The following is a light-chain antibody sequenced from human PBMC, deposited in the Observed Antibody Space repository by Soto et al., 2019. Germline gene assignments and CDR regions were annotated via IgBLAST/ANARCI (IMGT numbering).Light chain of an antibody. J-gene: IGLJ1*01. CDR2: TND. V-gene: IGLV1-44*01. Sequence: QSVLTQPPSASGTPGQRVTISCSGSSSNIESNTVYWYQQLPGMAPRLLIHTNDRRPSGVPDRFSGSKSGTSASLAISGLQSEDEADHYCLAWDARLNGNLFGKGTKVTV. CDR1: SSNIESNT. CDR3: LAWDARLNGNL.